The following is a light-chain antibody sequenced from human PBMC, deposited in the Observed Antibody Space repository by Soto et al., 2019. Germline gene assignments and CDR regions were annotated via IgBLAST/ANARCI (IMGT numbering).Light chain of an antibody. CDR2: DNS. V-gene: IGLV1-40*01. J-gene: IGLJ2*01. CDR3: QSYDSSRSGVV. Sequence: QSVLTQPPSVSGAPGQRVTISCTGSSSNIGGGYDVPWYQQLPGTAPKLLIYDNSNRPSGVPDRFSGSKSGTSASLAITGLQAEDEADYYCQSYDSSRSGVVFGGGTKLTVL. CDR1: SSNIGGGYD.